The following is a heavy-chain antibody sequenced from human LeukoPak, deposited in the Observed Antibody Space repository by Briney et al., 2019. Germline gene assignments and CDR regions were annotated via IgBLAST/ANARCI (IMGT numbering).Heavy chain of an antibody. J-gene: IGHJ3*02. V-gene: IGHV4-59*01. Sequence: NSSETLSLTCTVSGGSINNYYWSWIRQPPGKGLEWIGYTYYSGSTNYNPSLKSRVTISVDTSKNQFSLKLSSVTAADTAVYYCARDRDSSGYQYNAFDIWGQGTMVTVSS. D-gene: IGHD3-22*01. CDR1: GGSINNYY. CDR2: TYYSGST. CDR3: ARDRDSSGYQYNAFDI.